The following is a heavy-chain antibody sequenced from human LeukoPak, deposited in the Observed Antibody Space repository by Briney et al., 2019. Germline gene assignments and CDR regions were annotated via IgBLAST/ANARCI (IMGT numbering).Heavy chain of an antibody. J-gene: IGHJ4*02. CDR2: IYYSGST. V-gene: IGHV4-39*07. CDR1: GGSISSSSYY. D-gene: IGHD2-2*01. Sequence: SETLSLTCTVSGGSISSSSYYWGWIRQPPGKGLEWIGSIYYSGSTYYNPPLKSRVTIPVDTSKNQFSLKLTSVTAADTATYYCSRESRAFCPFGYWGQGTLVIVPS. CDR3: SRESRAFCPFGY.